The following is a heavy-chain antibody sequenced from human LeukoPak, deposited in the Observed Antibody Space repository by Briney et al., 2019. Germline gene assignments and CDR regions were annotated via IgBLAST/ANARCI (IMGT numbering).Heavy chain of an antibody. Sequence: GGSLRLSCAASGFTFSSYWMSWVRQAPGKGLEWVSAISGSGGSTYYADSVKGRFTISRDNSKNTLYLQMNSLRAEDTAVYYCAKGRDTYYYGSGSLFDYWGQGTLVTVSS. J-gene: IGHJ4*02. V-gene: IGHV3-23*01. D-gene: IGHD3-10*01. CDR2: ISGSGGST. CDR3: AKGRDTYYYGSGSLFDY. CDR1: GFTFSSYW.